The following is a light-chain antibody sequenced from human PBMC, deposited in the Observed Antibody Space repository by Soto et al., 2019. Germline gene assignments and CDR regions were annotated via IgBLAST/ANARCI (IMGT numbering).Light chain of an antibody. J-gene: IGKJ1*01. V-gene: IGKV3-20*01. CDR3: QQYGSSPWT. Sequence: EIVLTQSPGTLSLSPGDRASLSCRASQSVTSNFLSWYQQKPGQAPRLLIYAASTRATGIPDRFSGSGSGTDFTLTICRLEREDCAVYFCQQYGSSPWTFGEGTKVYIK. CDR1: QSVTSNF. CDR2: AAS.